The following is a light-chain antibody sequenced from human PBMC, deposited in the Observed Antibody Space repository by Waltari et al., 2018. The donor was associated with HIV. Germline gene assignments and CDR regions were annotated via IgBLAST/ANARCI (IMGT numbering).Light chain of an antibody. Sequence: QSVLTQPPSVSAAPGQKVTISCSGSSSNIGINYVSWYRQLPGTAPKLLIYDNDKRPSGIPDRFSGSKSDTSATLGITGLQTGDEADYYCGTWDSSLSVWLFGGGTKLTVL. J-gene: IGLJ3*02. CDR3: GTWDSSLSVWL. CDR2: DND. CDR1: SSNIGINY. V-gene: IGLV1-51*01.